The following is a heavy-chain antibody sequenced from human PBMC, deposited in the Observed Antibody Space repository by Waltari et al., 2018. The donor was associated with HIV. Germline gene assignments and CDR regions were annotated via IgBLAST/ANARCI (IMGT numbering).Heavy chain of an antibody. D-gene: IGHD3-16*01. Sequence: EVQLVESGGGLVQPGGSLRLSCAASGFTFSSYWMHWVRQAPGKGLVWVSRINSDGSSTSYADTVKGRFTISRDNAKNTLYLQMNSLRAEDTAVYYCARGMITFGGVTPSDYWGQGTLVTVSS. CDR1: GFTFSSYW. J-gene: IGHJ4*02. CDR3: ARGMITFGGVTPSDY. CDR2: INSDGSST. V-gene: IGHV3-74*01.